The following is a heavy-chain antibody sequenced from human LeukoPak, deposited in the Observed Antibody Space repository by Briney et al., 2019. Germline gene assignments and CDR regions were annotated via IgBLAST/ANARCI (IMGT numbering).Heavy chain of an antibody. J-gene: IGHJ4*02. D-gene: IGHD3-10*01. Sequence: PGGSLRLSRAASGFTFSSYAMSWVRQAPGKGLEWVSGIGGSGGSTYYADSVKGRFTISRDNSKNTLYLQMNSLRAEDTAVYYCARAYYYGSGSYHDYWGQGTLVTVSS. CDR1: GFTFSSYA. CDR2: IGGSGGST. CDR3: ARAYYYGSGSYHDY. V-gene: IGHV3-23*01.